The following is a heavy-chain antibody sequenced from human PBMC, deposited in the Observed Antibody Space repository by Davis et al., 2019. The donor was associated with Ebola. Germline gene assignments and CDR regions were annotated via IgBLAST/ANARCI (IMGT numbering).Heavy chain of an antibody. CDR2: MNPNSGNT. CDR1: GYTFTSSYD. Sequence: AASVKVSCKASGYTFTSSYDINWVRQATGQGLEWMGWMNPNSGNTGYAQKFQGRVTMTRNTSISTAYMELSSLGSEDTAVYYCARDLDSWYYFDYWGQGTLITVSS. D-gene: IGHD6-13*01. V-gene: IGHV1-8*01. J-gene: IGHJ4*02. CDR3: ARDLDSWYYFDY.